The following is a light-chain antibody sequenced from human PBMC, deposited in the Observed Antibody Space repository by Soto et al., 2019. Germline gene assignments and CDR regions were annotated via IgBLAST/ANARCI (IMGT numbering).Light chain of an antibody. CDR3: AAWDDSLNGVV. Sequence: QPVLTQPPSASGTPGQRVTISCSGSRSNIGSNTVNWYQQLPGTAPKLLIYSNNQRPSGVPDRFSGSKSGTSASLAISGLQPEDEADYYCAAWDDSLNGVVFGGGTKLTVL. CDR1: RSNIGSNT. J-gene: IGLJ2*01. CDR2: SNN. V-gene: IGLV1-44*01.